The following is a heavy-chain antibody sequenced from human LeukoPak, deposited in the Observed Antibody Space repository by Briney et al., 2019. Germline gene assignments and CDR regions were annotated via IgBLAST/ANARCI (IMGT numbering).Heavy chain of an antibody. V-gene: IGHV1-69*04. CDR2: IIPILGIA. CDR1: GGTFSSYA. J-gene: IGHJ4*02. Sequence: SVKVSCKASGGTFSSYAISWVRQAPGQGLGWMGRIIPILGIANYAQKFQGRVTITADKSTSTAYMELSSLRSEDTAVYYCARAPHDTAMVTSFHYWGQGTLATVSS. CDR3: ARAPHDTAMVTSFHY. D-gene: IGHD5-18*01.